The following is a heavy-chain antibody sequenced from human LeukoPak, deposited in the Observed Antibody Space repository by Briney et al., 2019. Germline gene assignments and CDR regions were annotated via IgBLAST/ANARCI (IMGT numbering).Heavy chain of an antibody. V-gene: IGHV4-34*01. CDR2: IDHSGNT. CDR1: GGSFSGYY. D-gene: IGHD3-10*01. CDR3: GRVRLRYYFDY. J-gene: IGHJ4*02. Sequence: SETLSLTCAVYGGSFSGYYWTWNRQTPGKGLEWIGEIDHSGNTNYNPSLRSRVTVSVDPSKNQFSLKLSSVTAADTAVYYCGRVRLRYYFDYWGQGTLVTVSS.